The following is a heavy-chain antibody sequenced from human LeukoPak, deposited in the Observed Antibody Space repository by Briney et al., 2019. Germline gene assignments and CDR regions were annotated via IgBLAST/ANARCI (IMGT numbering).Heavy chain of an antibody. Sequence: GGSLRLSCAASGFTFSDYYMSWIRQAPGKGLEWVSYISSSGSTIYYADSVKGRFTISRDNAKNSLYLQTNSLRAEDTAVYYCATGAGCRSTSCPLKYYMDVWGKGTTVTVSS. J-gene: IGHJ6*03. V-gene: IGHV3-11*04. D-gene: IGHD2-2*01. CDR2: ISSSGSTI. CDR3: ATGAGCRSTSCPLKYYMDV. CDR1: GFTFSDYY.